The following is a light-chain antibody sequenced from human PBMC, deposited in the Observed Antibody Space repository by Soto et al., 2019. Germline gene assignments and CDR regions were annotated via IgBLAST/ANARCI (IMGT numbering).Light chain of an antibody. CDR2: EVT. CDR1: SSDIGGYNF. CDR3: SSYRTMTTLV. J-gene: IGLJ2*01. Sequence: QSALTQPASVSGSPGQSITISCTGTSSDIGGYNFVSWYQQHPGKAPKLMIYEVTNRPSGISNRFSGSKSSNTASLTISGVQPEDEADYYCSSYRTMTTLVFGGGTKLTVL. V-gene: IGLV2-14*01.